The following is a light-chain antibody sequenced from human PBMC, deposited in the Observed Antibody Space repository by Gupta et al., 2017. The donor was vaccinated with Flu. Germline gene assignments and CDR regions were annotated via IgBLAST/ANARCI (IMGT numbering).Light chain of an antibody. CDR3: QQYYSTPPT. J-gene: IGKJ3*01. CDR2: WAS. V-gene: IGKV4-1*01. CDR1: QSVLYSSNNKNY. Sequence: SLGERATINCKSSQSVLYSSNNKNYLAWYQQKPGQPPKLLIYWASTRESGVPDRFSGSGSGTDFTLTISSLQAEDVAVYYCQQYYSTPPTFGPGTKVDIK.